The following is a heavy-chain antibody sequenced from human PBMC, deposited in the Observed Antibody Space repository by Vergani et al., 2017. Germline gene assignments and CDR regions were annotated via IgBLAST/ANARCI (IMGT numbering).Heavy chain of an antibody. CDR2: IYYSGST. CDR3: ARYRGXYSNLSYYYYYMDV. J-gene: IGHJ6*03. V-gene: IGHV4-30-4*01. D-gene: IGHD4-11*01. CDR1: GGSISSGDYY. Sequence: QVQLQESGPGLVKPSQTLALTCTVSGGSISSGDYYWSWIRQPPGKGLEWIGYIYYSGSTYYNPSLKSRVTISVDTSKNQFSLKLSSVTAADTAVYYCARYRGXYSNLSYYYYYMDVWGKGTTVTVSS.